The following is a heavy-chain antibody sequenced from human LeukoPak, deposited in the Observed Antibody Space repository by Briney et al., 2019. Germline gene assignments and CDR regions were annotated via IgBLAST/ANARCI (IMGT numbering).Heavy chain of an antibody. CDR1: GFSVSSYSAA. V-gene: IGHV6-1*01. CDR2: TYYRSKWYD. Sequence: PSQTLSLTCAISGFSVSSYSAAWDWIRQSPSRGLEWLGRTYYRSKWYDDYAVSVKSRITINPDTSKNQFSLQLNSVTPEDTAVYYCARQFCTNGVCLFDYWGQGTLATVSS. CDR3: ARQFCTNGVCLFDY. J-gene: IGHJ4*02. D-gene: IGHD2-8*01.